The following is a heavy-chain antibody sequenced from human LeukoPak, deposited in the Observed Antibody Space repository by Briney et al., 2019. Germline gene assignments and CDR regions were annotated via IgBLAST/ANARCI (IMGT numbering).Heavy chain of an antibody. V-gene: IGHV1-2*02. J-gene: IGHJ6*02. D-gene: IGHD5-18*01. CDR2: INPNSGGT. Sequence: GASVKVSCKASGYTFTGYYMHWMRQAPGQGLEWMGWINPNSGGTNYAQKFQGRVTMTRDTSISTAYMELSRLRSDDTAVYYCARDAPLDTAMATDYYYGMDVWGQGTTVTVSS. CDR3: ARDAPLDTAMATDYYYGMDV. CDR1: GYTFTGYY.